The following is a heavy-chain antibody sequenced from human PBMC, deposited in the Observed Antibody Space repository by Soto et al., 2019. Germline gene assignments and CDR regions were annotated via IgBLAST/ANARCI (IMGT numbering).Heavy chain of an antibody. J-gene: IGHJ4*02. Sequence: QVQLVQSGAEVKKPGSSVKVSCKASGGTFSSYAISWVRQAPGQGLEWMGGIIPIFGTANNAQKSQGRETITADESTSTAYMELSSLRSEDTAVYYCARVGDTRYYFDYWGQGTLVAVSS. V-gene: IGHV1-69*01. CDR1: GGTFSSYA. CDR3: ARVGDTRYYFDY. CDR2: IIPIFGTA. D-gene: IGHD3-10*01.